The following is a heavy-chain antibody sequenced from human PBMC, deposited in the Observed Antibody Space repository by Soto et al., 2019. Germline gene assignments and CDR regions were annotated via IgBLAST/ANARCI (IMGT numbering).Heavy chain of an antibody. Sequence: GGSLRLSCAASGFTFSSYAMGWVRQAPGKGLEWVSAISGSGGSTYYADSVKGRFTISRDNSKNTLYLQMNSLRAEDTAVYYCAKDHRIRFLELPYWGQGTLVTVSS. CDR3: AKDHRIRFLELPY. J-gene: IGHJ4*02. D-gene: IGHD3-3*01. CDR1: GFTFSSYA. CDR2: ISGSGGST. V-gene: IGHV3-23*01.